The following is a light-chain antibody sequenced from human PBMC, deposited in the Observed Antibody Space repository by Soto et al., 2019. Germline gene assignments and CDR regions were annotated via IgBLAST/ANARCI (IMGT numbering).Light chain of an antibody. Sequence: QSVLTQPASVSGSPGQSITISCTGTSSDVSGYSYVSWYQQHPGKAPKLMIYDVSNRPSGVSNRFSGSESGNTASLSISGLQAEDEADYYCSSYTSSSTRVFGTGTKVTVL. CDR3: SSYTSSSTRV. J-gene: IGLJ1*01. V-gene: IGLV2-14*01. CDR2: DVS. CDR1: SSDVSGYSY.